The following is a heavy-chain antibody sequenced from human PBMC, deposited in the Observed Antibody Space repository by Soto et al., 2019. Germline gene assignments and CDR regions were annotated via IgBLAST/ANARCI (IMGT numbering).Heavy chain of an antibody. J-gene: IGHJ4*02. D-gene: IGHD3-22*01. CDR2: ISYDGSNK. CDR3: VKDTYYYDSSGYYIFDY. CDR1: GLTFSRYG. Sequence: GGSLRLSCAASGLTFSRYGMHWVRQAPGKGLEWAAHISYDGSNKHYAESVKGRFTISRDSSKNTLYLQMNSLRAEDTAVYYCVKDTYYYDSSGYYIFDYWGQGTLVTV. V-gene: IGHV3-30*18.